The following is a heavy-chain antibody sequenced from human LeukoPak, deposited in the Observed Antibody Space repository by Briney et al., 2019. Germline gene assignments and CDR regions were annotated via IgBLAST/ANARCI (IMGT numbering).Heavy chain of an antibody. J-gene: IGHJ5*02. CDR1: GFTFSSYA. D-gene: IGHD3-10*01. CDR2: IYYSGST. V-gene: IGHV4-30-4*08. CDR3: ASEAVPPGGNRFDP. Sequence: LRLSCAASGFTFSSYAMSWIRQPPGKGLEWIGYIYYSGSTYYNPSLKSRVTISVDTSKNHFSLKLSPVTAADTAVYYCASEAVPPGGNRFDPWGQGTLVTVSS.